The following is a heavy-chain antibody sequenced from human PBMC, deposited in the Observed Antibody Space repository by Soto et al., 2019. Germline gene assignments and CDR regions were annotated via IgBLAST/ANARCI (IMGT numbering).Heavy chain of an antibody. CDR3: ARTVGWLDP. Sequence: SQTLSLTCVISGDSVSSTSAAWNWIRQSPSRGLEWLGRTYYRSKWYKEYAASVRSRITINPDTSRNQFSLQLNSVSPEDTAVYYCARTVGWLDPWGQGTQVTVSS. D-gene: IGHD2-15*01. V-gene: IGHV6-1*01. J-gene: IGHJ5*02. CDR2: TYYRSKWYK. CDR1: GDSVSSTSAA.